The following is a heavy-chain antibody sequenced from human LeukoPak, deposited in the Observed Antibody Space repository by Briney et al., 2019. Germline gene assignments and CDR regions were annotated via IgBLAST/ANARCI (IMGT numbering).Heavy chain of an antibody. CDR3: ARAGSGYYFDAFDI. CDR1: GFTFNSYS. CDR2: ISSSSSYI. V-gene: IGHV3-21*01. D-gene: IGHD3-22*01. Sequence: GGSLRLSCAASGFTFNSYSMNWVRQAPGKGLEWVSSISSSSSYIYYEDSVKGRLTISRDNAKNSLYLQMNSLRAEDTAVYYCARAGSGYYFDAFDIWGQGTMVTVSS. J-gene: IGHJ3*02.